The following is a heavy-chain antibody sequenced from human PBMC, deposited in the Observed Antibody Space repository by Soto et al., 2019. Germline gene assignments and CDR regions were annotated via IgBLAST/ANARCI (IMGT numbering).Heavy chain of an antibody. J-gene: IGHJ6*02. Sequence: GGSLRLSCVASGFTFSDYYMSWVRQAPGKGLEWVANIKQDGSEKYYVDSVKGRFTISGDNAKNSLYLQMNSLRAEDTAVYYCARDPNIVVVPAAIYYYYGMDVWGQGTTVTVS. CDR2: IKQDGSEK. V-gene: IGHV3-7*04. CDR3: ARDPNIVVVPAAIYYYYGMDV. D-gene: IGHD2-2*01. CDR1: GFTFSDYY.